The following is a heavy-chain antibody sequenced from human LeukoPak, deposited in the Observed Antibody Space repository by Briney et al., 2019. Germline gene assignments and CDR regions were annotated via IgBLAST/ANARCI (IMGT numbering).Heavy chain of an antibody. CDR2: IIPIFGTA. J-gene: IGHJ6*04. D-gene: IGHD3-10*01. CDR3: ARGLKGYYGSGSYWGYYYGMDV. CDR1: GGTFSSYA. V-gene: IGHV1-69*01. Sequence: VASVKVSCKASGGTFSSYAISWVRQAPGQGLEWMGGIIPIFGTANYAQEFQGRVTITADESTSTAYMELSSLRSEDTAVYYCARGLKGYYGSGSYWGYYYGMDVWGKGTTVTVSS.